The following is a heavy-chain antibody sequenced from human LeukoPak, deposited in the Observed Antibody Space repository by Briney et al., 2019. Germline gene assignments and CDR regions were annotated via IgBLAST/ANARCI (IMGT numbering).Heavy chain of an antibody. V-gene: IGHV1-2*02. J-gene: IGHJ4*02. CDR2: INPNSGGT. D-gene: IGHD1-26*01. Sequence: ASVKVSCKASGYTFTGHYMHWVRQAPGQGPRWMGWINPNSGGTDYPQKFQGRVTMSRDTSISTAYMELSRLTSDDTAVYYCARIPLIVGAKYFDYWGQGTLVTVSS. CDR3: ARIPLIVGAKYFDY. CDR1: GYTFTGHY.